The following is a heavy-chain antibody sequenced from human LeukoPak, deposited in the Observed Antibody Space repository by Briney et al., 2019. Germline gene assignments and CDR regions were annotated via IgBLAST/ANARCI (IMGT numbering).Heavy chain of an antibody. J-gene: IGHJ4*01. D-gene: IGHD3-3*02. Sequence: ASVTVSCKASGYAFTSYGISWVRQAPGQGLEWMGWISAYNGNTNYAQKLQGRVTMTTDTSTSTAYMELRSLRSDDTAVYYCARTYNIFGVGPEYWGQGTPVNGSS. CDR2: ISAYNGNT. V-gene: IGHV1-18*01. CDR3: ARTYNIFGVGPEY. CDR1: GYAFTSYG.